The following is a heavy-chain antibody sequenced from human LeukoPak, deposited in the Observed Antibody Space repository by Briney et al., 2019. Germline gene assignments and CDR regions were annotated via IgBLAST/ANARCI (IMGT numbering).Heavy chain of an antibody. CDR1: GYTFTSYA. CDR2: INAGNGNT. V-gene: IGHV1-3*01. J-gene: IGHJ4*02. Sequence: ASVKVSCKASGYTFTSYAMHWVRQAPGQRLEWMGWINAGNGNTKYSQKFQGRVTITRDTSASTAYMELSSLRSEDTAVYYCARDLPAKLLWFGEGFDYWGQGTLVTVSS. CDR3: ARDLPAKLLWFGEGFDY. D-gene: IGHD3-10*01.